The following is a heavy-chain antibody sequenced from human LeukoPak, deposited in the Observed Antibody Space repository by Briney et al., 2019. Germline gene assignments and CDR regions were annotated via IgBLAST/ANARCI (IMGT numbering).Heavy chain of an antibody. D-gene: IGHD1-1*01. V-gene: IGHV3-23*01. Sequence: GGSLSLSCATSGFTFCSYAVTCVRQAPGQGLEWVSGISGSGGGTYYADSVKGRFTISRDNSKNTLYLQMNSLRAEDTAVYYCAKSAMLARREGVYSDYWGQGTLVTVSS. J-gene: IGHJ4*02. CDR1: GFTFCSYA. CDR2: ISGSGGGT. CDR3: AKSAMLARREGVYSDY.